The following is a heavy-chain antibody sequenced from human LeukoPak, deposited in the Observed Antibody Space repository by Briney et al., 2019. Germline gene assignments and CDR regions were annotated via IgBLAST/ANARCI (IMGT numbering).Heavy chain of an antibody. J-gene: IGHJ2*01. D-gene: IGHD6-13*01. Sequence: GSLRLSCAASGFTFSSYAMRWVRQAPGKGLEWIGEINHSGSTNYNPSLKSRVTISVDTSKNQFSLKLSSVTAADTAVYYCARGPAGQLVRLGYFDLWGRGTLVTVSS. V-gene: IGHV4-34*01. CDR3: ARGPAGQLVRLGYFDL. CDR2: INHSGST. CDR1: GFTFSSYA.